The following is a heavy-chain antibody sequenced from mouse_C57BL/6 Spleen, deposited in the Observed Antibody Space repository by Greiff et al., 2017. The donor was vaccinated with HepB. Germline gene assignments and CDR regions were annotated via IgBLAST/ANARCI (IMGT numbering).Heavy chain of an antibody. CDR2: IYPGSGST. V-gene: IGHV1-55*01. D-gene: IGHD1-1*01. J-gene: IGHJ1*03. CDR3: AREYYGSSPYWYFDV. Sequence: VQLQQPGAELVKPGASVKMSCKASGYTFTSYWITWVKQRPGQGLEWIGDIYPGSGSTNYNEKFKSKATLTVDTSSSTAYMQLSSLTSEDSAVYYCAREYYGSSPYWYFDVWGTGTTVTVSS. CDR1: GYTFTSYW.